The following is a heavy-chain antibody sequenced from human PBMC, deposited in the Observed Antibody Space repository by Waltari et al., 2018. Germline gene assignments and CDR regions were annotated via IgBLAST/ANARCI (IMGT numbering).Heavy chain of an antibody. D-gene: IGHD3-16*01. V-gene: IGHV3-74*01. Sequence: QLEESGGGLVQPGGSLRLSCAASGFTFSPYWMHWGRQSPGKGLVWVLRIQTDGSNIDYADAVKGRFTISRDNAKNTVYLQMNRLRAEDTAVYYCAAGGGIDFLGQGTLVTVSS. CDR2: IQTDGSNI. CDR1: GFTFSPYW. J-gene: IGHJ4*02. CDR3: AAGGGIDF.